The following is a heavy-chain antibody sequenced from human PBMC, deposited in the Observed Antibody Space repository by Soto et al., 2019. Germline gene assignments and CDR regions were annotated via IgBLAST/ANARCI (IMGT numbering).Heavy chain of an antibody. V-gene: IGHV4-39*01. J-gene: IGHJ4*02. D-gene: IGHD5-18*01. CDR1: GGSISSSSYY. CDR3: ARHGYSCDY. Sequence: SETLSLTCTVSGGSISSSSYYWGWIRQPPGKGLEWIGSIYYSGSTYYNPSLKSRVTISVDTSKNQFSLKLSSVTAADTAVYYCARHGYSCDYWGQGTLVTVSS. CDR2: IYYSGST.